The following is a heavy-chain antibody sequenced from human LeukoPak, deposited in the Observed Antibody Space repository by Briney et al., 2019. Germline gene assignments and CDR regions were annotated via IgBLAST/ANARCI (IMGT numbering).Heavy chain of an antibody. Sequence: GGSLRLSCAASGFTFSSYAMSWVRQAPGKGLEWVSAISGSGGSTYYADSVKGRFTISRDNFKNTLYLQMNSLRAEDTAVYYCAKVSGIAAAGTRHFDYWGQGTLVTVSS. CDR1: GFTFSSYA. D-gene: IGHD6-13*01. CDR2: ISGSGGST. V-gene: IGHV3-23*01. J-gene: IGHJ4*02. CDR3: AKVSGIAAAGTRHFDY.